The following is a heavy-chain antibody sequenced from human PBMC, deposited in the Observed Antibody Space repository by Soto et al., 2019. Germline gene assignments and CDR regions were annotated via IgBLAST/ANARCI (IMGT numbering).Heavy chain of an antibody. CDR3: ARYGYNDSSGYRFVFDY. CDR2: VYYTGST. V-gene: IGHV4-30-4*02. CDR1: GASIRSTDYY. D-gene: IGHD3-22*01. J-gene: IGHJ4*02. Sequence: PSETLSLTCTVSGASIRSTDYYWSWIRQAPGKGLEWIGYVYYTGSTYYNPSLMSRLTISVDTSKNQFSLKLSSVTAADTAVYYCARYGYNDSSGYRFVFDYWGQGTLVTVSS.